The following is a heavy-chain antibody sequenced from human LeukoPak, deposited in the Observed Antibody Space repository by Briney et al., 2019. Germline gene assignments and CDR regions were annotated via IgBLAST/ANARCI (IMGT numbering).Heavy chain of an antibody. J-gene: IGHJ3*01. CDR2: IRYDGSSK. Sequence: PGGSLRLSCAASGFIFTSYGMHWVRQAPGKGLKWVAFIRYDGSSKGYADSVKGRFTISRDNSQSTVFLQMNTLTVEDTAVYYCAKDRGESGSFPDAFDVWGQGRMVTVSS. CDR1: GFIFTSYG. V-gene: IGHV3-30*02. CDR3: AKDRGESGSFPDAFDV. D-gene: IGHD1-26*01.